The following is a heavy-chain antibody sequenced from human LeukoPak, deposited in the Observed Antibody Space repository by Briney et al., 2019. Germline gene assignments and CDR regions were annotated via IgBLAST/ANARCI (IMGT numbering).Heavy chain of an antibody. CDR2: INPNCGGT. CDR1: GYSFTVYY. J-gene: IGHJ4*02. CDR3: ATLYGDYVASDY. Sequence: GASVTVSCKASGYSFTVYYIRWVRQAPGQGLEWMGWINPNCGGTNYAQKFLGRVTMTRDTSTSTAYMELSWLRSDDTAVYYCATLYGDYVASDYWGQGTLVTVSS. D-gene: IGHD4-17*01. V-gene: IGHV1-2*02.